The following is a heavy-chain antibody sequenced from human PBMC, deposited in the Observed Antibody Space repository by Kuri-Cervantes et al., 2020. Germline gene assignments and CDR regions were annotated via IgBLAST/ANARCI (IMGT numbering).Heavy chain of an antibody. V-gene: IGHV3-11*01. Sequence: LSLTCAVYGGSFSGYYWSWIRQAPGKGLEWVSYISSSGSTIYYADSVKGRFTISRDNAKNSLYLQMNSLRAEDTAVYYCATAPLSGTTLSLFDYWGQGTLVTVSS. D-gene: IGHD1-7*01. CDR2: ISSSGSTI. CDR3: ATAPLSGTTLSLFDY. CDR1: GGSFSGYY. J-gene: IGHJ4*02.